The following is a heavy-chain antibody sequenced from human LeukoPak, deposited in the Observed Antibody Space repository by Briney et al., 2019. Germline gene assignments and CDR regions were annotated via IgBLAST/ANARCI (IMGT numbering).Heavy chain of an antibody. Sequence: ASVKVSCKASGYTFTSYDINWVRQATGQGLEWMGWMNPNSGNTGYAQKFQGRVTMTRNTSISTAYMELSSLRSEDTAVYYCATLQAGSGSYYNYYHGMDVWGQGTTVTVSS. J-gene: IGHJ6*02. CDR2: MNPNSGNT. CDR3: ATLQAGSGSYYNYYHGMDV. V-gene: IGHV1-8*01. CDR1: GYTFTSYD. D-gene: IGHD3-10*01.